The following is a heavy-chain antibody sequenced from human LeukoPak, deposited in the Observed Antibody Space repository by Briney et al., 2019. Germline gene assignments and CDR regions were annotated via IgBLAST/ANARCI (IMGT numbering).Heavy chain of an antibody. CDR2: ISGSGGST. D-gene: IGHD3-22*01. Sequence: GGSLRLSCAASGFTFSSYAMSWVRQAPGKGLEWVAAISGSGGSTYYADSVKGRFTISRDNSKNTLYLQMNSLRAEDTAVYYCAKDGSSGYYEPFDYWRPGTLVTVSS. CDR1: GFTFSSYA. J-gene: IGHJ4*02. V-gene: IGHV3-23*01. CDR3: AKDGSSGYYEPFDY.